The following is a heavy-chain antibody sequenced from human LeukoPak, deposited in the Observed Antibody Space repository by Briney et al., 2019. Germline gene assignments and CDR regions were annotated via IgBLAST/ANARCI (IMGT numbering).Heavy chain of an antibody. CDR1: GDSINSGASF. Sequence: SETLSLTCTVSGDSINSGASFWSWIRQPAGKGLEWIGRVSSTGSSKYNPSLESRLGISLDTSENQFSLTLSSVTAADTAVYYCARGSKVGNYGYYFDFWGQGTLVTVSS. CDR2: VSSTGSS. V-gene: IGHV4-61*02. D-gene: IGHD3-10*01. J-gene: IGHJ4*02. CDR3: ARGSKVGNYGYYFDF.